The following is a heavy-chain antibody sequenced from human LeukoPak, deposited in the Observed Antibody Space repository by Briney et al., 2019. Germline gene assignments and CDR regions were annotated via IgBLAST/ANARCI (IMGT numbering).Heavy chain of an antibody. J-gene: IGHJ5*02. CDR2: FDPEDGET. Sequence: ASVKVSCKASGYTFTSYYMHWVRQAPGQGLEWMGGFDPEDGETIYAQKFQGRVTMTEDTSTDTAYMELSSLRSEDTAVYYCATVRCSSTSCYMFPKYNWFDPWGQGTLVTVSS. V-gene: IGHV1-24*01. CDR1: GYTFTSYY. CDR3: ATVRCSSTSCYMFPKYNWFDP. D-gene: IGHD2-2*02.